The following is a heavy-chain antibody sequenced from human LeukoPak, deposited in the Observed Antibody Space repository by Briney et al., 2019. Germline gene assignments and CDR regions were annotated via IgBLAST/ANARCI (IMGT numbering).Heavy chain of an antibody. V-gene: IGHV1-18*01. D-gene: IGHD3-22*01. CDR1: GYTFNTFG. Sequence: ASVKVSCKASGYTFNTFGITWVRQAPGQGLEWLGWIAVYNGDTNYAQKFQGRVTLTTDTSTNTAYMELTSLTSDDTAVYYCARDEYYYDSSGHDYNWFDPRGQGTLVTVSS. J-gene: IGHJ5*02. CDR2: IAVYNGDT. CDR3: ARDEYYYDSSGHDYNWFDP.